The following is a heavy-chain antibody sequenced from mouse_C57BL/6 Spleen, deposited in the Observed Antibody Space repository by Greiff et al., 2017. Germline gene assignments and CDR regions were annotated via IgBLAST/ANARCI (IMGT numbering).Heavy chain of an antibody. J-gene: IGHJ2*01. CDR3: AKHSNYPDY. D-gene: IGHD2-5*01. CDR1: GYTFTNYW. V-gene: IGHV1-63*01. Sequence: VQLQQSGAELVRPGPSVKMSCKASGYTFTNYWIGWAKQRPGHGLEWIGDIYPGGGYTNYNEKFKGKATLTADKSSSTAYMQFSSLTSEVSASYCCAKHSNYPDYWGQGTTLTVSS. CDR2: IYPGGGYT.